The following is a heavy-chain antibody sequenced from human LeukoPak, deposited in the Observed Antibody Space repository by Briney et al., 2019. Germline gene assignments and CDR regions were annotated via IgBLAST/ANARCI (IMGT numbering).Heavy chain of an antibody. V-gene: IGHV4-30-2*01. Sequence: TQTLSLTCAVSGGSISSGGYSWSWIRQPPGKGLEWIGYIYHSGSTYYNPSLKSRVTISVDRSKNQFSLKLSSVTAADTAVYYCARDRGYYYGMDVWGQGTTVTVSS. J-gene: IGHJ6*02. CDR2: IYHSGST. CDR3: ARDRGYYYGMDV. CDR1: GGSISSGGYS.